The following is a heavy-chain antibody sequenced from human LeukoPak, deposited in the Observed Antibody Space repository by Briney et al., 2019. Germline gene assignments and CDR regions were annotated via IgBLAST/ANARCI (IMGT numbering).Heavy chain of an antibody. Sequence: LETLSLTCSVSGGSISTSPYYWGWIRQPPRKGLEWIGDIYYSGNTYYNPSLKSRVTISVDTSKNQVSLKVTSVTAADTALYYCARRRTYDILTGYPQYYFNYWGQGALVTVSS. J-gene: IGHJ4*02. CDR2: IYYSGNT. D-gene: IGHD3-9*01. CDR1: GGSISTSPYY. CDR3: ARRRTYDILTGYPQYYFNY. V-gene: IGHV4-39*01.